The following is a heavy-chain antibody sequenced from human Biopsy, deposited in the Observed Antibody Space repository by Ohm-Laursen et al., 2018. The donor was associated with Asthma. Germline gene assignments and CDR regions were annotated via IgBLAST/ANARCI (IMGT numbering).Heavy chain of an antibody. CDR3: VRSGTKWELYDAFDI. CDR1: GFAFRDFN. CDR2: INSAGSYI. D-gene: IGHD1/OR15-1a*01. J-gene: IGHJ3*02. V-gene: IGHV3-21*01. Sequence: SLRLSCAASGFAFRDFNINWVRQAPGKGLQWIASINSAGSYIYYADSVKGRFTISRDNARNSLFLQMNNLRAEDTAVYYCVRSGTKWELYDAFDIWGRGTMVTVSS.